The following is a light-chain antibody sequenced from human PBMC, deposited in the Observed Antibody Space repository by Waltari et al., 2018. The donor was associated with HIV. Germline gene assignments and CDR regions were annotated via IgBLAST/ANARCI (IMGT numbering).Light chain of an antibody. CDR1: KNDIGRYDY. J-gene: IGLJ1*01. V-gene: IGLV2-14*03. CDR3: SSYSSTSTLYV. Sequence: QSALTQPPSVSGSPGQSVVISCSGSKNDIGRYDYVSWYQQFPGKAPKLILFDVFQRPSVLSPRFSGSKSGTTSSLTISSLHIDDEADYFCSSYSSTSTLYVFGTGTRVTVL. CDR2: DVF.